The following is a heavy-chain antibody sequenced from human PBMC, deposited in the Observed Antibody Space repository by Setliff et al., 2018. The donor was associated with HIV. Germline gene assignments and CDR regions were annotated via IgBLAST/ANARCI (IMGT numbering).Heavy chain of an antibody. CDR2: IKSQTDGGTS. J-gene: IGHJ5*02. CDR1: GFTFFNNVW. Sequence: NPGGSLRLSCAASGFTFFNNVWMHWVRQAPGKGLEWIGYIKSQTDGGTSDYAAPVKGRFTISRVDSQSTLYLQMNSLKTEDTGIYYCTASIDCGGGHIPTWGQVAPFTVSS. V-gene: IGHV3-15*01. CDR3: TASIDCGGGHIPT. D-gene: IGHD2-21*01.